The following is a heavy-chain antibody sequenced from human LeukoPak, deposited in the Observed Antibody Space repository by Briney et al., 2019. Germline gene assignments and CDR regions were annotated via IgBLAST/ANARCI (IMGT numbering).Heavy chain of an antibody. CDR2: IYHSGTT. V-gene: IGHV4-30-2*02. Sequence: SQTLSLTCAVSGGSISSGDYSWSWIRQPPGKGLEWIGYIYHSGTTYYNPSLKSRVTISVDRSKNQFSLKLSSVTAADTAVYYCARFLGPVDAFDIWGQGTMVTVSS. D-gene: IGHD3-10*01. CDR1: GGSISSGDYS. CDR3: ARFLGPVDAFDI. J-gene: IGHJ3*02.